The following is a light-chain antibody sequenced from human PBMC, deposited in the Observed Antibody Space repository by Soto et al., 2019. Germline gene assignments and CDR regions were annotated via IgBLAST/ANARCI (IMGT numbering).Light chain of an antibody. CDR3: QQYISSPFT. CDR1: QSVSSNY. CDR2: GAP. V-gene: IGKV3-20*01. J-gene: IGKJ3*01. Sequence: EIVLTQSPGTLSLSPGERATLSCRASQSVSSNYLAWYQQTPGQAPRLLIYGAPSRATGIPDRFSGSGSGTDLTLTISRLESEDFTVYYCQQYISSPFTFGPGTKVDI.